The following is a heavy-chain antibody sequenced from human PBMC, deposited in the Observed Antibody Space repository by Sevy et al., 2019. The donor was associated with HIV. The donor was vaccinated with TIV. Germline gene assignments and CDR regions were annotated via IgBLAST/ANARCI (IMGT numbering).Heavy chain of an antibody. CDR1: GYTFTGYY. CDR3: VRDPLSLHLFDP. Sequence: ASVKDSCKASGYTFTGYYIHWVRQAPGQGLEWMGRISPYSGDTNYAQKFQGRVTVTRDTSISTAYMELSSLRSDDTAIYYCVRDPLSLHLFDPWGQGTLVTVSS. J-gene: IGHJ5*02. V-gene: IGHV1-2*06. CDR2: ISPYSGDT.